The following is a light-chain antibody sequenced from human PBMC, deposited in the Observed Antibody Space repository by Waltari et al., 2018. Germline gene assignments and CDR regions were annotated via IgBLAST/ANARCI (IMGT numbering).Light chain of an antibody. CDR1: SSTTGTGSD. CDR2: GNS. Sequence: QSVLTQPPSVSGAPGQRVTISCTGRSSTTGTGSDVHWYQQLPGTAPKLLISGNSNRPSGVPDRFSGSKSGTSASLAITGLQAEDEADYYCQSYDSSLSGSVFGGGTKLTVL. V-gene: IGLV1-40*01. CDR3: QSYDSSLSGSV. J-gene: IGLJ2*01.